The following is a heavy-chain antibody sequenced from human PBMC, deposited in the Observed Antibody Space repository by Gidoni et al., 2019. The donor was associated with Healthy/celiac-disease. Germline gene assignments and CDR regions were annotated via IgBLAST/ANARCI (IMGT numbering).Heavy chain of an antibody. CDR2: IYTSGST. J-gene: IGHJ6*02. CDR1: GGSISSGSYY. D-gene: IGHD6-19*01. Sequence: QVQLQESGPGLVKPSQTLSLTCTVSGGSISSGSYYWSWIRQPAGKGLEWIGRIYTSGSTNYNPSLKSRVTISVDTSKNQFSLKLSSVTAADTAVYYCARDRTGIAVGGYYYYGMDVWGQGTTVTVSS. CDR3: ARDRTGIAVGGYYYYGMDV. V-gene: IGHV4-61*02.